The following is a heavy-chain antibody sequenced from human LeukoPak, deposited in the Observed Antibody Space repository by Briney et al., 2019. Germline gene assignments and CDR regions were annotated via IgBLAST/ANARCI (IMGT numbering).Heavy chain of an antibody. V-gene: IGHV3-74*01. CDR2: INSDGSSI. CDR3: ARTEYSGSYFDY. D-gene: IGHD1-26*01. Sequence: PGGSLTLSCSPSGLTFSSFWMHWVRQPPGKGMVWVSRINSDGSSITYADSVKGRFTISRDNAKNTLYLRMNSLRAEDTAVYYCARTEYSGSYFDYWGQGTLVTVSS. J-gene: IGHJ4*02. CDR1: GLTFSSFW.